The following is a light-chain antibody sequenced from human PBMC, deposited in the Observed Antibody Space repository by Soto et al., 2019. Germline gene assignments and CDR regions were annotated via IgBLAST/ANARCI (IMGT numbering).Light chain of an antibody. CDR1: SSDVGGYNY. V-gene: IGLV2-14*01. Sequence: SVLTQPASVSGSPGQSITISCTGTSSDVGGYNYVSWYQQLPGKAPKLMIYDVNNRPSGVSNRFSGSKSGNTASLTISGLQAEDEADYYCSSYTGSSTFVFGTGTKVTGL. J-gene: IGLJ1*01. CDR2: DVN. CDR3: SSYTGSSTFV.